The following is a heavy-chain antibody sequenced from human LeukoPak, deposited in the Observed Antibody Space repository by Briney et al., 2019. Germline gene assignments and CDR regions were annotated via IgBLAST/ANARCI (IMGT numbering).Heavy chain of an antibody. CDR1: GGSFSGYY. CDR2: INHSGST. D-gene: IGHD3-9*01. Sequence: PSETLSLTCAVYGGSFSGYYWSWIRQPPGKGLEWIGEINHSGSTNYNPSLMSRVTISLDTSKNHFSLNLSSVTAADTAVYYCARTLTGYYPHYYYYGMDVWGQGTTVTVSS. CDR3: ARTLTGYYPHYYYYGMDV. J-gene: IGHJ6*02. V-gene: IGHV4-34*01.